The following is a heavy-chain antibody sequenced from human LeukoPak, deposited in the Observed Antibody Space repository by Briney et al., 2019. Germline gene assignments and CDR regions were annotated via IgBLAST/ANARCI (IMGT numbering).Heavy chain of an antibody. CDR3: ARDPPHYDSSGYLFDH. D-gene: IGHD3-22*01. V-gene: IGHV1-69*04. Sequence: SVKVSCKASGGTFSSYANSWVRQAPGQGLEWMGRIIPILGIANYAQKFQGRVTITADKSTSTTYMELSSLRSEDTAVYYCARDPPHYDSSGYLFDHWGQGTLVTVSS. CDR2: IIPILGIA. J-gene: IGHJ5*02. CDR1: GGTFSSYA.